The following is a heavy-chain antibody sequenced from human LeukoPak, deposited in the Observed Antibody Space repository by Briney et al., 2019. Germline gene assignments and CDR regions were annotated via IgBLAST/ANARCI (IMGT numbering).Heavy chain of an antibody. D-gene: IGHD3-3*01. CDR2: ISYGGSNK. J-gene: IGHJ4*02. V-gene: IGHV3-30*04. CDR3: ARGQLRFLEWSSAFDY. Sequence: GKSLRLSCAASGFTFSTYAMHWVRQAPGKGLEWVAVISYGGSNKNYADSVKGRFTISRDNSKNTLFLQMNSLRADDTAVYYCARGQLRFLEWSSAFDYWGQGALVTVSS. CDR1: GFTFSTYA.